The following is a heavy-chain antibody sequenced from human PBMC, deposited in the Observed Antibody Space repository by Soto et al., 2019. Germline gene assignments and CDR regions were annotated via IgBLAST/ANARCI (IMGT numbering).Heavy chain of an antibody. CDR1: GFTLSTYS. CDR3: ARGFDLQYGMDV. CDR2: ISGSSNTI. V-gene: IGHV3-48*02. D-gene: IGHD3-10*01. Sequence: EVQLVESGGGLIQRGGSLRLSCAASGFTLSTYSLNWVRQAPRKGLESLSYISGSSNTIYYADSVKGRFTISRVNAKNSPYLQMNSLRDEDTAVYFCARGFDLQYGMDVWGQGTTVTVSS. J-gene: IGHJ6*02.